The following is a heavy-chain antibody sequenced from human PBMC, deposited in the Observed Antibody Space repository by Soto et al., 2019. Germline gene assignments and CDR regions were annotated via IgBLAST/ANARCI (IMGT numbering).Heavy chain of an antibody. CDR2: ITGNGGVT. Sequence: EVQLLESGGGLVQPGGSLRLSCAASGFTFRNYAMGWVRQAPGKGLEWVSAITGNGGVTNYADSVKGRFTISRDNSKARLYMPMTSLRAEATALYYCAKGVYNLGCRYFDPWGQGTLVTVSS. J-gene: IGHJ5*02. CDR3: AKGVYNLGCRYFDP. D-gene: IGHD2-8*01. V-gene: IGHV3-23*01. CDR1: GFTFRNYA.